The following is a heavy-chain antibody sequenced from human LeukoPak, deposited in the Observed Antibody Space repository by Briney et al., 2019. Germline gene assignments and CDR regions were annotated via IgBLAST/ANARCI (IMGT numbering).Heavy chain of an antibody. D-gene: IGHD5-18*01. CDR3: ARGAVDTAMVTLFDY. CDR1: GYTFTSYG. J-gene: IGHJ4*02. V-gene: IGHV1-18*01. CDR2: ISAYNGNT. Sequence: GASVKVSCKASGYTFTSYGISWVRQAPGQGLEWMGWISAYNGNTNYAQKLQGRVTMTTDTSTSTAYMKLRSLRSDDTAVYYCARGAVDTAMVTLFDYWGQGTLVTVSS.